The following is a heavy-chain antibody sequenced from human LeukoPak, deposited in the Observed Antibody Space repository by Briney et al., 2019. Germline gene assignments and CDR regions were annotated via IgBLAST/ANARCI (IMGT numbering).Heavy chain of an antibody. D-gene: IGHD6-19*01. J-gene: IGHJ4*01. CDR2: IIPIFGTA. CDR1: GGTFSSYA. V-gene: IGHV1-69*06. Sequence: EASVKVSCKASGGTFSSYAISWVRQAPGQGLEWRGRIIPIFGTANYAQKFQGRVTITAYKSTSTAYMELSSLRSEDTAVYYCASPHRPGWYSSGWYIDYWGHGTLVTVSS. CDR3: ASPHRPGWYSSGWYIDY.